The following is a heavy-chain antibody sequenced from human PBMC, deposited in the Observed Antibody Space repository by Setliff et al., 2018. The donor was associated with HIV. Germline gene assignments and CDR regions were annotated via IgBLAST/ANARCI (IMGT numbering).Heavy chain of an antibody. J-gene: IGHJ6*04. D-gene: IGHD6-13*01. CDR3: ARTSSKFYAGNGMDV. Sequence: SETLSLTCAVYGGSLNDYYWSWIRLPPGKGLEWIGEINHSGSTNYNPSLKSRVTISVDTSKNQFSLKLTSVTAADTAIYYCARTSSKFYAGNGMDVWGKGTTVTVSS. V-gene: IGHV4-34*01. CDR1: GGSLNDYY. CDR2: INHSGST.